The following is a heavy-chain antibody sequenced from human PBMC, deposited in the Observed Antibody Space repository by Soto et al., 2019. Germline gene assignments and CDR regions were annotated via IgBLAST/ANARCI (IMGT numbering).Heavy chain of an antibody. V-gene: IGHV4-61*01. Sequence: SETLSLTCTVSGRSVSSGSYYWSWIRQPPGKGLEWIGYIYYSGSTNYNPSLKSRVTISVDTSKNQFSLKLSSVTAADTAVYYCARDGSGDGYNLYYFDYWGQGTLVTV. CDR2: IYYSGST. CDR1: GRSVSSGSYY. CDR3: ARDGSGDGYNLYYFDY. D-gene: IGHD5-12*01. J-gene: IGHJ4*02.